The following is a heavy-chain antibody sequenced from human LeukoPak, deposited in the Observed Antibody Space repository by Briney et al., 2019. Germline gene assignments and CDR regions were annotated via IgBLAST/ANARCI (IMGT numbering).Heavy chain of an antibody. CDR1: GGTFSSYA. Sequence: SVKASCKASGGTFSSYAISWVRQAPGQGLEWRGGIIPIFGTANYAQKFQGRVTITTVESTRTAYMELISLRSEDTGVYYCAYYGSGRDFDYWGQGTLVTVSS. J-gene: IGHJ4*02. CDR2: IIPIFGTA. D-gene: IGHD3-10*01. CDR3: AYYGSGRDFDY. V-gene: IGHV1-69*05.